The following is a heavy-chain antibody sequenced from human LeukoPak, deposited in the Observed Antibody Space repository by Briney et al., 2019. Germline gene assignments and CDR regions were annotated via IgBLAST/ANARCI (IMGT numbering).Heavy chain of an antibody. V-gene: IGHV3-74*01. J-gene: IGHJ4*02. Sequence: GGSLRLSCAASGFTSSSNWMHWVRQAPGEGLVWVSRIKSDGSSTDYADSVQGRFTISRDNAKNTLYLQMNSLRAEDTAVYYCVRDRGEYCFDYWGQGTLVTVSS. CDR2: IKSDGSST. CDR1: GFTSSSNW. CDR3: VRDRGEYCFDY. D-gene: IGHD3-10*01.